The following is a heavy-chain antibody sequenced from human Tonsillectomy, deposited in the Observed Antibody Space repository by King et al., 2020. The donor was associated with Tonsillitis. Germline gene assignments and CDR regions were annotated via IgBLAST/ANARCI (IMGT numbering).Heavy chain of an antibody. J-gene: IGHJ4*02. D-gene: IGHD6-19*01. Sequence: LQLQESGPGLVKPSETLSLTCTVSGGSISSSNYYWGWIRQPPGKGLEWIGSIYYSGSIYYNPSLKSRVTISVDTSKNQFSLKLSSVTAADTAVYYCANYYSSGWYYFDQWGQGTLVTVSS. V-gene: IGHV4-39*01. CDR2: IYYSGSI. CDR3: ANYYSSGWYYFDQ. CDR1: GGSISSSNYY.